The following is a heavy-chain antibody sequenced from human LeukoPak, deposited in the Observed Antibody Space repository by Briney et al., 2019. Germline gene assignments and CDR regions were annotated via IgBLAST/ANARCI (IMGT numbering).Heavy chain of an antibody. V-gene: IGHV1-2*02. CDR1: GYIFTGYY. D-gene: IGHD3-9*01. Sequence: ASVKVSCKASGYIFTGYYMHWVRQAPGQGLEWMGWINPNSGGTNYAQKFQGRVTMTRDTSISTAYMELSRLRSDDTAVFYCARSPHILTGENFDFWGQGTLVTVSS. CDR3: ARSPHILTGENFDF. J-gene: IGHJ4*02. CDR2: INPNSGGT.